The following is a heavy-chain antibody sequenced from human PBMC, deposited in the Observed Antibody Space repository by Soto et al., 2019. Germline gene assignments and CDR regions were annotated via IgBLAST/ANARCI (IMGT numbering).Heavy chain of an antibody. D-gene: IGHD4-4*01. CDR3: VRDQYGYSDVPNYYFGMDV. CDR1: GFTFSGYW. CDR2: INRDGSST. V-gene: IGHV3-74*01. Sequence: GGSLRLSCEAAGFTFSGYWMHWVRQGPGKGLLWVSRINRDGSSTKYADSVKGRFTISRDNVKNTLYLQMDRLRVEDTAIYYCVRDQYGYSDVPNYYFGMDVWGQGTTVTVSS. J-gene: IGHJ6*02.